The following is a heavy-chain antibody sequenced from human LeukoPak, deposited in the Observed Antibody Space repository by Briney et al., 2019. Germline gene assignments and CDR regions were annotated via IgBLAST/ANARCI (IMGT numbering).Heavy chain of an antibody. V-gene: IGHV4-34*01. D-gene: IGHD3-9*01. J-gene: IGHJ3*02. CDR1: GGSFSGYY. CDR2: INHSGST. CDR3: ASTTFYDILTGYYSDAFDI. Sequence: SETLSLTCAVYGGSFSGYYWSWIRQPPGKGLEWIGEINHSGSTNYNPSLKSRVTISVDTSKNQFSLKLSSVTAADTAVYYCASTTFYDILTGYYSDAFDIWGQGTMVTVSS.